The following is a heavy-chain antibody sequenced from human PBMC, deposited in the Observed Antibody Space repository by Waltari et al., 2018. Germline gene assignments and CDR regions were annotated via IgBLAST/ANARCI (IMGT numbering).Heavy chain of an antibody. J-gene: IGHJ4*02. CDR1: GFPFTRYW. Sequence: EVQLVESGGGLVQPGGSLRLSCPAFGFPFTRYWMSWVRQAPGKGLECVANINQGGSDKNYVDSVKGRFTISRDNAKNSLYLQMNSLRAEDTAVYYCARTGDDYWGQGTLVTVSS. D-gene: IGHD1-1*01. V-gene: IGHV3-7*03. CDR3: ARTGDDY. CDR2: INQGGSDK.